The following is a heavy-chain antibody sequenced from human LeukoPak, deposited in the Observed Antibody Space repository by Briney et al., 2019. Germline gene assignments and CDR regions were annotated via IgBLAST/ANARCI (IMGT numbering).Heavy chain of an antibody. D-gene: IGHD2-2*01. J-gene: IGHJ4*02. V-gene: IGHV3-23*01. CDR3: AKDPDIVVVPAAPSFDY. Sequence: GGSLRPSCAASGFTFSSYAMSWVRQAPGKGLEWVSAISGSGGSTYYADSVKGRFTISRDNSKNTLYLQMNSLRAEDTAVYYCAKDPDIVVVPAAPSFDYWGQGTLVTVSS. CDR1: GFTFSSYA. CDR2: ISGSGGST.